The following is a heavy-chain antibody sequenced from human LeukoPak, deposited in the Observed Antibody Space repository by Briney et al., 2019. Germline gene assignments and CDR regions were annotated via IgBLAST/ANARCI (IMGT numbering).Heavy chain of an antibody. CDR1: GFTFDDYA. D-gene: IGHD1-7*01. Sequence: PGGSLRLSCAASGFTFDDYAMHWVRQAPGKGLEWVSGISWNSGSIGYADSVKGRFTISRDNAKNSLYLQMNSLRAEDTALYYCAKDAGPGITGTGDDNWFDPWGQGTLVTVSS. CDR3: AKDAGPGITGTGDDNWFDP. J-gene: IGHJ5*02. V-gene: IGHV3-9*01. CDR2: ISWNSGSI.